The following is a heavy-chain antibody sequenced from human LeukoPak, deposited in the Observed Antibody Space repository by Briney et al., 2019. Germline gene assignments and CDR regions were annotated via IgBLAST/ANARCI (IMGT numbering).Heavy chain of an antibody. CDR3: ARQGPRFVVVPAAIVY. Sequence: SETLSLTCTVSGGSISTSNYYWGWIRQPPGKGLEWIGNIFYSGSTYYSPSLKSRVTISLDTSKNQFSLKLSSVTAADTAVYYCARQGPRFVVVPAAIVYWGQGTLVTVSS. D-gene: IGHD2-2*02. CDR2: IFYSGST. J-gene: IGHJ4*02. CDR1: GGSISTSNYY. V-gene: IGHV4-39*01.